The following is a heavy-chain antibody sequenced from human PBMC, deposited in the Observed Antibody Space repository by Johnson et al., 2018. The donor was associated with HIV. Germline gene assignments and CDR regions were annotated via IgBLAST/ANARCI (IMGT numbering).Heavy chain of an antibody. V-gene: IGHV3-48*04. J-gene: IGHJ3*02. CDR2: ISSSGSTI. CDR3: ASERPTIGAFDI. D-gene: IGHD5-24*01. CDR1: GFTFDSYW. Sequence: VQLVESGGGVVQPGGSLRLSCAASGFTFDSYWMSWVRQAPGKGLEWVSYISSSGSTIYYADSVKGRFTISRDNAKNSLYLQMNSLRAEDTAVYYCASERPTIGAFDIWGQGTMVTVSS.